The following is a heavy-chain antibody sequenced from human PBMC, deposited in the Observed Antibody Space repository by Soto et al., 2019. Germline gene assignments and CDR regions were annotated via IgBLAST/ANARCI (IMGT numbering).Heavy chain of an antibody. V-gene: IGHV1-69*13. J-gene: IGHJ5*02. Sequence: SVKVSCKASGGTFSSYAISWVRQAPGQGLEWMGGIIPIFGTANYAQKFQGRVTITADESTSTAYMELSSLRSEDAAVYYCASYGSGSSNWFDPWGQGTLVTVSS. CDR1: GGTFSSYA. D-gene: IGHD3-10*01. CDR2: IIPIFGTA. CDR3: ASYGSGSSNWFDP.